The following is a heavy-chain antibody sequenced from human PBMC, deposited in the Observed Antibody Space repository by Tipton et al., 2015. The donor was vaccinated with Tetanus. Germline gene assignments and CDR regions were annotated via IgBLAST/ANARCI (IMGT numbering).Heavy chain of an antibody. CDR1: GSTFSTSG. V-gene: IGHV3-30*01. J-gene: IGHJ1*01. CDR2: ISSTGGAT. CDR3: AMTSKDGRTYLQY. Sequence: SLRLSCRASGSTFSTSGMHWVRQAPGKGLEWVAVISSTGGATIEADSVRRRFTISRDNSKNTLFLQMNSLRPEDSAVYYCAMTSKDGRTYLQYWGQGTPVTVSS.